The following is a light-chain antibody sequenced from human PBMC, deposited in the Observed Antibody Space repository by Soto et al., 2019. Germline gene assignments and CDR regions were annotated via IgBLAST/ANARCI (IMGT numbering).Light chain of an antibody. CDR3: QQYNSYSIT. CDR1: QNIRDW. Sequence: DIQMTQSTSTLSASVGDRVTITCRASQNIRDWLAWYQQKPGKAPKLLIYDASNLESGVPSRFTGSGSGTEFTLTISSLQPDDFATYYCQQYNSYSITFGQGTRLEIK. J-gene: IGKJ5*01. V-gene: IGKV1-5*01. CDR2: DAS.